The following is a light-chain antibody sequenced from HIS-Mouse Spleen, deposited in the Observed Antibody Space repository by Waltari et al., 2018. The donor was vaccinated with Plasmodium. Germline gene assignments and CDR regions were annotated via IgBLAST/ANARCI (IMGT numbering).Light chain of an antibody. CDR3: QQYGSSPWT. V-gene: IGKV3-20*01. Sequence: EMVLPQSPAPLSLSPGDRATLSCRPSQSFSSSYLAWYQQKPGQAPRLLSYGASSRATGIPDRFSGSGSGTDFTLTISRLGPEDFAVYYCQQYGSSPWTFGQGTKVEIK. J-gene: IGKJ1*01. CDR2: GAS. CDR1: QSFSSSY.